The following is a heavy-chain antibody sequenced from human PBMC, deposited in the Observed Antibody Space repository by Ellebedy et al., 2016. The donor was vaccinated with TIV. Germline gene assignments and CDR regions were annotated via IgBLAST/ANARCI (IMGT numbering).Heavy chain of an antibody. CDR1: GYSFTSYW. D-gene: IGHD3-10*01. CDR3: ATGRELSDF. CDR2: IDPSDSHA. V-gene: IGHV5-10-1*01. J-gene: IGHJ4*02. Sequence: GESLMISCKCSGYSFTSYWISWVRQMPGKGLEWMGRIDPSDSHANYSPSFQGHATISADKSITTAYLPWSSLKASNTARYYCATGRELSDFWGQGTLVTVSS.